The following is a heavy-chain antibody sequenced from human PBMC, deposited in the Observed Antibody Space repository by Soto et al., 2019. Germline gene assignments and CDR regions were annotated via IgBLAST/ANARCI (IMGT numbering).Heavy chain of an antibody. D-gene: IGHD3-3*01. CDR3: ARHVHNQGYEYYFAS. CDR1: GASISSSPYA. CDR2: FVFGGTI. V-gene: IGHV4-39*01. J-gene: IGHJ4*02. Sequence: SETLSLTCNASGASISSSPYAWGWIRQSAGKGLEWFGIFVFGGTIYYNPSLKSRITISLDTSKSQFSLRLSSVTAADTAVYYCARHVHNQGYEYYFASWGQGTLVTVSS.